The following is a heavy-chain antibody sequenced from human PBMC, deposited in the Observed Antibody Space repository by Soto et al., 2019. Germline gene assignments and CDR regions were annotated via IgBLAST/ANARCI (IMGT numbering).Heavy chain of an antibody. V-gene: IGHV3-30*18. D-gene: IGHD3-3*01. CDR2: ISYDGSNK. CDR3: AKDMYYDFSHGELNYYGMDV. J-gene: IGHJ6*02. CDR1: GFTFSSYG. Sequence: GSLRLSCAASGFTFSSYGMRWVRQAPGKGLEWVAVISYDGSNKYYADSVKGRFTISRDNSKNTLYLQMNSLRAEDTAVYYCAKDMYYDFSHGELNYYGMDVWGQGTTVTV.